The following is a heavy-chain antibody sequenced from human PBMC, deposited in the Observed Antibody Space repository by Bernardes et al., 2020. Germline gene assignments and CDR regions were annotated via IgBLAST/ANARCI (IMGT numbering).Heavy chain of an antibody. V-gene: IGHV4-59*01. CDR2: ISYSGNT. Sequence: SETLSLTCTVSGHSISSYYWNWIRQPPGKRLEWIGYISYSGNTNYNPSLKSRVTISRDTSKNQFSLRLGSVTAADSAVYYCARYDSSGCSFDSWGQGTLVTVSS. D-gene: IGHD3-22*01. CDR1: GHSISSYY. J-gene: IGHJ4*02. CDR3: ARYDSSGCSFDS.